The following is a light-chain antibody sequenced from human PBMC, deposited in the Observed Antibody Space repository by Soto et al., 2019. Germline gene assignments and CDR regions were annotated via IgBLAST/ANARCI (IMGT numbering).Light chain of an antibody. Sequence: QSALTQPPSVSGAPGQRVTISCTGSSSNIGAGYDVHWYQQLPGTAPKLLIYGNANRPSGVPDRFSGSKSDTSASLAITGLQAEDEADYYCQSYDSSLGANYVFGTGTKVTVL. CDR1: SSNIGAGYD. J-gene: IGLJ1*01. CDR3: QSYDSSLGANYV. V-gene: IGLV1-40*01. CDR2: GNA.